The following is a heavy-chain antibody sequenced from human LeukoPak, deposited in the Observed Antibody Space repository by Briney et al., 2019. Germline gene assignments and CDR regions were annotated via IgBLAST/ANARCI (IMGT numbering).Heavy chain of an antibody. CDR3: ARSGSSRRDPAWFDP. J-gene: IGHJ5*02. D-gene: IGHD5-12*01. Sequence: ASVKVSCTASGDTFSTYRINWVRQAPGQGLEWMGRIIPSLGTAHYAPKFQGRVTFSADKSTTTAYMDLRSLRSDDTALYYCARSGSSRRDPAWFDPWGQGTLVTVSS. CDR1: GDTFSTYR. CDR2: IIPSLGTA. V-gene: IGHV1-69*08.